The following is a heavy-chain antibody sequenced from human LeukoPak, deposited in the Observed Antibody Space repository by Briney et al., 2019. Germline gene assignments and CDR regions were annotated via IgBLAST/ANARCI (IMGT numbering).Heavy chain of an antibody. CDR1: GGSISSYY. V-gene: IGHV4-4*07. J-gene: IGHJ4*02. CDR3: ARGSRGIAARPGLLDY. CDR2: IYTSGST. Sequence: PSETLSLTCTVSGGSISSYYWSWIRQPAGKGLEWIGRIYTSGSTNYSPSLKSRVTMSVDTSKNQFSLKLSSVTAADTAVYYCARGSRGIAARPGLLDYWGQGTLVTVSS. D-gene: IGHD6-6*01.